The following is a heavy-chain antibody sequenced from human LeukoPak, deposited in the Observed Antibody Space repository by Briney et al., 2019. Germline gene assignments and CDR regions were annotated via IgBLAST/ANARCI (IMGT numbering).Heavy chain of an antibody. V-gene: IGHV1-58*02. J-gene: IGHJ5*02. CDR1: GFTFTSSA. D-gene: IGHD3-22*01. CDR2: IVVGSDNT. CDR3: VADPYYDASGPPRWFDP. Sequence: SVKVSCKASGFTFTSSAMQWVRQARGQRLEWIGWIVVGSDNTNYAQKFQERVTITRDMSTSTVYMELSSLRSDDTAVYYCVADPYYDASGPPRWFDPWGQGTLVTVSS.